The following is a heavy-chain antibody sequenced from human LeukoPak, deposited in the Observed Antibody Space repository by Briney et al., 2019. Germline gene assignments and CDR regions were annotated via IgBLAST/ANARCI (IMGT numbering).Heavy chain of an antibody. CDR1: GYTFTTYG. J-gene: IGHJ4*02. CDR3: ARPRGSSGRGDFDY. D-gene: IGHD6-19*01. CDR2: INAYNGNT. Sequence: ASVKVSCKASGYTFTTYGISWVRQAPGQGLGWMGWINAYNGNTNYAQKLQGRVTMTTDTSTSTAYMELRSLGSDDTAVYYCARPRGSSGRGDFDYWGQGTLVTVSS. V-gene: IGHV1-18*01.